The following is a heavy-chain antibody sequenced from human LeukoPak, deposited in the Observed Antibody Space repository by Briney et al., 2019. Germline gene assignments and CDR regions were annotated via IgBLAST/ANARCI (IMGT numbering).Heavy chain of an antibody. CDR3: ARVYYYDSSGYWDYYYYMDV. CDR1: GYSISSGYY. V-gene: IGHV4-61*01. D-gene: IGHD3-22*01. J-gene: IGHJ6*03. CDR2: IYYSGST. Sequence: SETLSLTCAVSGYSISSGYYWSWIRQPPGKGLEWIGYIYYSGSTNYNPSLKSRVTISVDTSKNQFSLKLSSVTAADTAVYYCARVYYYDSSGYWDYYYYMDVWGKGTTVTVSS.